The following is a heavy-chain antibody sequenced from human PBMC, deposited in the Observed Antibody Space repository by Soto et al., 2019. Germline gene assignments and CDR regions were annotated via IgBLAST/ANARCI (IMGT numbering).Heavy chain of an antibody. J-gene: IGHJ3*02. Sequence: SQTLSLTCAVSGGSFNDYYWSWIRQPPGKGLEWIGEIKHSGLTNYNSSLKSRITMSVDTTKNRFSLKLSSVTAADTAVYYCERVYSTTWAPDSFDIWGQGTVVTVSS. CDR3: ERVYSTTWAPDSFDI. V-gene: IGHV4-34*01. CDR1: GGSFNDYY. D-gene: IGHD2-2*01. CDR2: IKHSGLT.